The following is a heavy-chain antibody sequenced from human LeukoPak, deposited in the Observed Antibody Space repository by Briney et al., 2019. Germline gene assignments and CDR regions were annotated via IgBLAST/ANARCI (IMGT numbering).Heavy chain of an antibody. J-gene: IGHJ4*02. Sequence: GGSLRLSCAASGFTFSSYTMSWVRQAPGKGLEWVSGITESGGGTYYAESVRGRFTISRDNSKNTLYLQMNSLRAEDTAVYYCARDVGGIFDSWGQGTLVTVSS. CDR2: ITESGGGT. CDR1: GFTFSSYT. D-gene: IGHD6-13*01. V-gene: IGHV3-23*01. CDR3: ARDVGGIFDS.